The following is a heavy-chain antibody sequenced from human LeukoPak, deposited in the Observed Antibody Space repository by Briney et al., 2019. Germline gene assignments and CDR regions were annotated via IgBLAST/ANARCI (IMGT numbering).Heavy chain of an antibody. CDR1: GGSISSYY. CDR2: IYYSGST. J-gene: IGHJ4*02. D-gene: IGHD2-15*01. V-gene: IGHV4-59*12. Sequence: SETLSLTCTVSGGSISSYYWSWIRQPPGKGLEWIGYIYYSGSTYYNPSLKSRVTISVDTSKNQFSLKLSSVTAADTAVYYCATRDCSGGSCYCNYWGQGTLVTVSS. CDR3: ATRDCSGGSCYCNY.